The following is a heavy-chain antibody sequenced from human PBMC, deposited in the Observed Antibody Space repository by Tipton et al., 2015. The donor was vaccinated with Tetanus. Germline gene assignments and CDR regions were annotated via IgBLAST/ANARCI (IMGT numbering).Heavy chain of an antibody. V-gene: IGHV1-2*02. Sequence: QSGAEVKKPGASVKVSCKASGYTFTGYYMHWVRQAPGQGLEWMGWINPNSGGTNYAQKSQGRVTMTRDTFISTAYMEVSRLRSDGPGIYYCARGMDYDSSGIDDFWGQGTLVTVSS. CDR1: GYTFTGYY. J-gene: IGHJ4*02. CDR2: INPNSGGT. CDR3: ARGMDYDSSGIDDF. D-gene: IGHD3-22*01.